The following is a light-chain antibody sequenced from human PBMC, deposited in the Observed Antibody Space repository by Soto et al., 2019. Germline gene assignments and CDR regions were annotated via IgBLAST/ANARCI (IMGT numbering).Light chain of an antibody. CDR2: AAS. Sequence: DIQMTQSPSTLSSSVGDRVTITRRASQSINIWLAWYQQKPGKAPKLLIYAASSLQSGVPSRFSGSGSGTDFTPTISSLQPEDFATYYCQQSYSTPWTFGQGTKVDIK. V-gene: IGKV1-39*01. CDR1: QSINIW. J-gene: IGKJ1*01. CDR3: QQSYSTPWT.